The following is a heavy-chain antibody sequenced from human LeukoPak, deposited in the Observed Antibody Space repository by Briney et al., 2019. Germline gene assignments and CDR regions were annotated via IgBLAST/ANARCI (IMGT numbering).Heavy chain of an antibody. Sequence: SETLSLTCTVSGGSISTSTDCWGWIRQPPGKGLEWIGIVYYSGSTYYNPSLKSRVTISVDTSKSQFSLRLSSVTAADSAVYYCARQGAGGRAFDIWGQGTMVTVSS. CDR3: ARQGAGGRAFDI. CDR2: VYYSGST. CDR1: GGSISTSTDC. D-gene: IGHD1-26*01. J-gene: IGHJ3*02. V-gene: IGHV4-39*01.